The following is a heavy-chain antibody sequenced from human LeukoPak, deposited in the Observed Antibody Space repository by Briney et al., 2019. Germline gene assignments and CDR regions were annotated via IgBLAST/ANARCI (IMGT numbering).Heavy chain of an antibody. D-gene: IGHD2-15*01. CDR2: ISAYNGNA. V-gene: IGHV1-18*01. J-gene: IGHJ5*02. CDR1: GYTFTHYG. CDR3: ARGGVVVVVASIRGNWFDP. Sequence: ASVKVSCKASGYTFTHYGINWVRQAPGQGLEWMGCISAYNGNANYAPKLQGRVTMTIDTSTSTAYMELRSLRSDDTAVYYCARGGVVVVVASIRGNWFDPWGQGTLVTVSS.